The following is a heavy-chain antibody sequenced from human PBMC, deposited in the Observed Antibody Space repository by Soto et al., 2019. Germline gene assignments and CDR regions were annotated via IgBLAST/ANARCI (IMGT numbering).Heavy chain of an antibody. V-gene: IGHV3-21*01. Sequence: GGSLRLSCAASGFTFSSYSMNWVRQAPGKGLEWVSSISSTTNYTYYADSMKGRFTVSRDNAKNSVYLDMNSLSAEDTAVYYCARESEDLTSNFDYWGQGTLVTVSS. CDR1: GFTFSSYS. CDR2: ISSTTNYT. CDR3: ARESEDLTSNFDY. J-gene: IGHJ4*02.